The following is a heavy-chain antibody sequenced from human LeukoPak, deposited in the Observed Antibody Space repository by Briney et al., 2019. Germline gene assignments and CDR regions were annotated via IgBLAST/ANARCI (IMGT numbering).Heavy chain of an antibody. CDR1: GGSICSYY. Sequence: SETLSLTCTVSGGSICSYYWSWIRQPPGKGLEWIGYIYYSGSTNYNPSLKSRVTISVDTSKNQFSLKLSSVTAADTAVYYCARDRYYGSGSYGWFDPWGQGTLVTVSS. D-gene: IGHD3-10*01. CDR3: ARDRYYGSGSYGWFDP. J-gene: IGHJ5*02. CDR2: IYYSGST. V-gene: IGHV4-59*01.